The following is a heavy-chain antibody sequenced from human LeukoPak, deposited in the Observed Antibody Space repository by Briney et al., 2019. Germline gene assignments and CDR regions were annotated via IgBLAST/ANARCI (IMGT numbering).Heavy chain of an antibody. V-gene: IGHV6-1*01. CDR3: ARSWARTPRYFDL. CDR1: GDSVSSNSDS. CDR2: TYYRSKWYN. D-gene: IGHD4-23*01. J-gene: IGHJ2*01. Sequence: SQTLSLTCAISGDSVSSNSDSWNWIRQSPSRGLEWLGRTYYRSKWYNDYAVSVKSRITINPDTSKNQFSLQLNSVTPEDTAVYYCARSWARTPRYFDLWGRGTLVTVSS.